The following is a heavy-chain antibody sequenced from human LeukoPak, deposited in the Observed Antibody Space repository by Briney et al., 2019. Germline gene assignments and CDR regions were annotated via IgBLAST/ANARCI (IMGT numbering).Heavy chain of an antibody. CDR1: GGTFSSYA. J-gene: IGHJ6*03. V-gene: IGHV1-69*05. D-gene: IGHD2-21*02. CDR2: IIPIFGTA. CDR3: ARTYCGGDCYPYYYYYMDV. Sequence: SVKVSCKASGGTFSSYAISWVRQAPGQGLEWMGGIIPIFGTANYAQKFQGRVTITTDESTGTAYMELSSLRSEDTAVYYCARTYCGGDCYPYYYYYMDVWGKGTTVTVSS.